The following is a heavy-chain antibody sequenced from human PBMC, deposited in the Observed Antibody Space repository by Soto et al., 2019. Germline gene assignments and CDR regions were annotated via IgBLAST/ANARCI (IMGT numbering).Heavy chain of an antibody. J-gene: IGHJ4*02. CDR1: GFTFSTYS. V-gene: IGHV3-21*01. CDR2: ISSSGTYM. CDR3: AREYCSGGSCYSYFDY. D-gene: IGHD2-15*01. Sequence: EVQLVESGGGLVKPGGSLRLSCAASGFTFSTYSMNWVRQPPGKGLEWVSSISSSGTYMYYGDSVKGRFTISRDNAKNLLYLRMNSLGVEDTAVYYCAREYCSGGSCYSYFDYWGQGTLVTVSS.